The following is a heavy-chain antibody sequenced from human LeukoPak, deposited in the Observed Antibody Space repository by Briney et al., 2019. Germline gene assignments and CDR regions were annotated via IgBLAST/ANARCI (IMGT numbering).Heavy chain of an antibody. V-gene: IGHV4-59*08. CDR1: GGSISSYY. D-gene: IGHD4-11*01. Sequence: PSETLCLTCTVSGGSISSYYWSWIRQPPGKELEWIGYIYYSGNTYYNPSLKSRVTISVDTSKNQFSLKLSSVTAADTAVYYCARSSTTYYFDYWGQGTLVTVSS. J-gene: IGHJ4*02. CDR3: ARSSTTYYFDY. CDR2: IYYSGNT.